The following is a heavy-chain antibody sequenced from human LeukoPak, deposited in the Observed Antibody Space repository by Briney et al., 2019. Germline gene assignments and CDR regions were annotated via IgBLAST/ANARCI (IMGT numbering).Heavy chain of an antibody. CDR3: ASSVLRYFDWLPASYGMDV. CDR2: IYTSGST. V-gene: IGHV4-4*07. Sequence: SETLSLTCTVSGGSISSYYWSWIRQPAGKGLEWIGRIYTSGSTNYNPSLKSRVTMSVDTSKNQFSLKLSSVTAADTAVYYCASSVLRYFDWLPASYGMDVWGQGTTVTVSS. J-gene: IGHJ6*02. D-gene: IGHD3-9*01. CDR1: GGSISSYY.